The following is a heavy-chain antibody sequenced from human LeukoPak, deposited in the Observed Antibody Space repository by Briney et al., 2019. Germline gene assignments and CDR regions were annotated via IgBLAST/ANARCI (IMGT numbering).Heavy chain of an antibody. D-gene: IGHD3-22*01. CDR3: ARAGRPYLLSSGYHHFDY. V-gene: IGHV4-59*01. CDR1: GGSINSYY. CDR2: IYYSGST. Sequence: SETLSLTCTVSGGSINSYYWSWIRQPPGKGLEWIGYIYYSGSTNYNPSLKSRVTISVDTSKNQFSLKLSSVTAADTAVYYCARAGRPYLLSSGYHHFDYWGQGTLVTVSS. J-gene: IGHJ4*02.